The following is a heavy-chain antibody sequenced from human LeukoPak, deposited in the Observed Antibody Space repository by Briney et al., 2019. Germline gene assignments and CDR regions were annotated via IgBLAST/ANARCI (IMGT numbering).Heavy chain of an antibody. CDR1: GFTFSSYE. V-gene: IGHV3-7*01. J-gene: IGHJ6*02. CDR3: ARQSLAAADGMDV. CDR2: IKQDGSEK. Sequence: PGGSLRLSCAASGFTFSSYEMNWVRQAPGKGLEWVANIKQDGSEKYYVDSVKGRFTISRDNAKNSLYLQMNSLRAEDTAVYYCARQSLAAADGMDVWGQGTTVTVSS. D-gene: IGHD6-13*01.